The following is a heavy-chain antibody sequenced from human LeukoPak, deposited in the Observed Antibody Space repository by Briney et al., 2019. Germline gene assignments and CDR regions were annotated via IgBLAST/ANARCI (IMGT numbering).Heavy chain of an antibody. V-gene: IGHV3-30*18. CDR2: ISYDGSNK. D-gene: IGHD3-22*01. Sequence: GGSRRLSCAASGFTFSSYGMHWVRQAPGKGLEWVAVISYDGSNKYYADSVKGRFTISRDNSKNTLYLQMNSLRAEDTAVYYCAKEGYYYDSSGYNYYYGMDVWGQGTTVTVSS. CDR3: AKEGYYYDSSGYNYYYGMDV. J-gene: IGHJ6*02. CDR1: GFTFSSYG.